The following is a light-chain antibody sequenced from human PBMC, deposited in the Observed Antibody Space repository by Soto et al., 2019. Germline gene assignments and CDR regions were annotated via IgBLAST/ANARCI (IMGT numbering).Light chain of an antibody. CDR3: YQHETLPPT. V-gene: IGKV3-20*01. CDR2: GAS. J-gene: IGKJ3*01. Sequence: EIVLTQSPGTLSLSPGERGTLSCRTSQTVNSPYLAWYQQKPVQAPRLLISGASTRATGIPDRFSVSGSGTEFTLTVSRLEAEDFSVYYCYQHETLPPTFGPGTKGDVK. CDR1: QTVNSPY.